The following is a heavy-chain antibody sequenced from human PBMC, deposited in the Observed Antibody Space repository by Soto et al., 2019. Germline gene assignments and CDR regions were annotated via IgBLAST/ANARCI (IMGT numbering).Heavy chain of an antibody. D-gene: IGHD4-17*01. V-gene: IGHV4-39*01. J-gene: IGHJ4*02. CDR2: IYYSENT. CDR1: GGSINSSSNH. CDR3: ATHPPYGPLDH. Sequence: SETLSPTCPFPGGSINSSSNHWGWIRQPPGKGLEWIGNIYYSENTYYNPSLKSRVTMSVDTSKNQFSLRLTSVTAADTAVYYCATHPPYGPLDHWGQGTLVTVSS.